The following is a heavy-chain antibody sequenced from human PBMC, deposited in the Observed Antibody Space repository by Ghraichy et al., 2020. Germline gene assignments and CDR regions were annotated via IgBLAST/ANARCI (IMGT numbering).Heavy chain of an antibody. J-gene: IGHJ4*02. CDR2: INQSGGA. Sequence: SETLSLTCAVSGGSFNDFYWSWIRQSPGKGVEWIGEINQSGGATYNPSLKSRVTMSVDTSKTQFSLNLSSVTAADTAIYYFARGPGMVGFIVPRPFDFWGQGTLVTGSS. CDR1: GGSFNDFY. V-gene: IGHV4-34*01. CDR3: ARGPGMVGFIVPRPFDF. D-gene: IGHD1-26*01.